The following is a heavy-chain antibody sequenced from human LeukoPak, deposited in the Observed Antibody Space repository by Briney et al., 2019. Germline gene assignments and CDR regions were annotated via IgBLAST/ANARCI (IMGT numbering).Heavy chain of an antibody. Sequence: ASVKVSCKASGYTFNGYYLHWVRQAPGQGLGWMGWINPNSGVTKFAQQFQGRVTMTWDTSVSTAYMELSRLTSDDTAMYYCARFGVVTNDAFDIWGQGTMVTISS. D-gene: IGHD3-3*01. CDR3: ARFGVVTNDAFDI. CDR2: INPNSGVT. V-gene: IGHV1-2*02. J-gene: IGHJ3*02. CDR1: GYTFNGYY.